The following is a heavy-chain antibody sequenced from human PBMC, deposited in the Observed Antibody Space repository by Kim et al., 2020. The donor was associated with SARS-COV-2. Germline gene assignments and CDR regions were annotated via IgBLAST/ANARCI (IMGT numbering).Heavy chain of an antibody. J-gene: IGHJ6*02. V-gene: IGHV4-34*01. D-gene: IGHD3-9*01. Sequence: SETLSLTCAVYGGSFSGYYWSWIRQPPGKGLEWIGAINHNGGTNYNPSPKSRVIISGDASKNQFSLKLTSVTAADTAVYYCARGPRLFDWAVSAYYYGMDVWGQGTTVTVSS. CDR2: INHNGGT. CDR3: ARGPRLFDWAVSAYYYGMDV. CDR1: GGSFSGYY.